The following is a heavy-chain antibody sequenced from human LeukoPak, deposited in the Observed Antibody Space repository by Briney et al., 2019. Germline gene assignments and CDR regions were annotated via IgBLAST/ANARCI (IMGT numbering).Heavy chain of an antibody. CDR1: GFTVSSNY. CDR2: IYSGGST. V-gene: IGHV3-53*01. Sequence: QTGGSLRLSCAASGFTVSSNYMSWVRQAPGKGLEWVSVIYSGGSTYYADSVKGRFTISRDNSKNTLYLQMNSLRAEDTAVYYCAKVYDSSIYFDYWGQGTLVTVSS. CDR3: AKVYDSSIYFDY. D-gene: IGHD3-22*01. J-gene: IGHJ4*02.